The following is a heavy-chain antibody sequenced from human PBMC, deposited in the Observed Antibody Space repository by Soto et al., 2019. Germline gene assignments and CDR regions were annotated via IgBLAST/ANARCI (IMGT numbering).Heavy chain of an antibody. J-gene: IGHJ4*02. CDR2: VYWDGDE. D-gene: IGHD1-7*01. CDR1: GLSLSTSGVG. CDR3: AHTLHELIGVRYTGHFDY. V-gene: IGHV2-5*02. Sequence: QITLKESGPTLVKPTQTLTLTCTFSGLSLSTSGVGVGWIRQPPGKALEWLAHVYWDGDERYSPSLKTRLTVPKDXXKXQXXLTMTNMDPMDTATYFCAHTLHELIGVRYTGHFDYWGRGILITVSS.